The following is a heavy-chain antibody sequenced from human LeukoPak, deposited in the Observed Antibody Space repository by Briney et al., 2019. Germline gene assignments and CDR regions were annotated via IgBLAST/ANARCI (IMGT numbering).Heavy chain of an antibody. CDR1: GFTFSTYW. J-gene: IGHJ4*02. V-gene: IGHV3-74*01. D-gene: IGHD2-8*01. CDR3: ARTASAYFRDF. CDR2: INTDGSNR. Sequence: PGGSLSRSCAASGFTFSTYWMHWVRQAPGKGLVWVSHINTDGSNRGYADSVKGRFTISRDSAKNTLYLQMNNLTAEDTAMYYCARTASAYFRDFRGQGTLVTVSS.